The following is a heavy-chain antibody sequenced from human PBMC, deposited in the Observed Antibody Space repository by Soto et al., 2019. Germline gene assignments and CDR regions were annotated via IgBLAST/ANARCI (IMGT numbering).Heavy chain of an antibody. V-gene: IGHV3-53*04. Sequence: EVQLVESGGGLVQPGGSLRLSCAASGFTVSSNYMSWVRQAPGKGLEWVSVIYSGGSTYYADSVKGRFTISRHNSKNTLYLQMDSLRAEDTAVYYCAREVGHGWFDPWGQGTLVTVSS. CDR2: IYSGGST. CDR1: GFTVSSNY. J-gene: IGHJ5*02. CDR3: AREVGHGWFDP.